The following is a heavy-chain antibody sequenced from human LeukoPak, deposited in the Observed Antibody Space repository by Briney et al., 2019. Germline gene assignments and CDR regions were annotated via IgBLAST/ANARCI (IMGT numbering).Heavy chain of an antibody. CDR3: ARLTSGWYVIY. Sequence: SETLSLTCTVSGGSISSSSYYWAWIRQPPGKGLEWIGSIYYTGNTYYNPSLNSRVTISVDTSKNQFSLKLSSVTDADTAIYYCARLTSGWYVIYWGQGTLVTVSS. V-gene: IGHV4-39*01. J-gene: IGHJ4*02. D-gene: IGHD6-19*01. CDR1: GGSISSSSYY. CDR2: IYYTGNT.